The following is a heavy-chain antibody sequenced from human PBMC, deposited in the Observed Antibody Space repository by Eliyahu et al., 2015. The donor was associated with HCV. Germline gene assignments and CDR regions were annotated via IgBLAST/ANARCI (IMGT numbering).Heavy chain of an antibody. CDR3: ARDTLTTYGGNSFDY. CDR1: GFTFSSYS. CDR2: IXSSSSYI. D-gene: IGHD4-23*01. V-gene: IGHV3-21*01. J-gene: IGHJ4*02. Sequence: EVQLVESGGGLVKPGGXLXLSCAASGFTFSSYSMNWVRQXPGKGLEWVSSIXSSSSYIYYADSVKGRFTISRDXAKNSLFLQMNSLRAEDTAVYYCARDTLTTYGGNSFDYWGQGTLVHRLL.